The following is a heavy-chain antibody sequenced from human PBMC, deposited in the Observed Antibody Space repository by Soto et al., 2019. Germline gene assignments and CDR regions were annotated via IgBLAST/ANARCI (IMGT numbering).Heavy chain of an antibody. CDR3: ARGIVVVTATYYFDY. V-gene: IGHV4-34*01. D-gene: IGHD2-21*02. CDR2: INHSGST. Sequence: SETLSLTCAVYGGSFSGYYWSWIRQPPGKGLEWIGEINHSGSTNYNPSLKSRVTISVDTSKNQFSLKLSSVTAADTAVYYCARGIVVVTATYYFDYWGQGTLVTVS. J-gene: IGHJ4*02. CDR1: GGSFSGYY.